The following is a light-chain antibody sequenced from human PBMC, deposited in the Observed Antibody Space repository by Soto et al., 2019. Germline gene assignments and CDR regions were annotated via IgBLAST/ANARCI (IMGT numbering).Light chain of an antibody. J-gene: IGKJ1*01. CDR2: KAS. Sequence: DIQMTQSPSILSGSVGDRVTITCRASQTISSWLAWCQQKPGKAPKLLIYKASTLKSGVPSRFSGSGSGTEFTLTISSLQPDDFATYYCQQYNSYSRTFGQGTKVDIK. V-gene: IGKV1-5*03. CDR3: QQYNSYSRT. CDR1: QTISSW.